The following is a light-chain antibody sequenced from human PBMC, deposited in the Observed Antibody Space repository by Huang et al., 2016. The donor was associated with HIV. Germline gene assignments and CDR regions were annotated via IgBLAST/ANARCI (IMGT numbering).Light chain of an antibody. CDR2: GVS. CDR3: QQYNNWPRT. V-gene: IGKV3-15*01. Sequence: ERVMTQSPDTLSVSPGERATLSCRASQGVSSNLAWYQQKPGQAPRLLIYGVSTRVTGIPARFSGSVSETDFTLTIRSLQSEDSAVYYCQQYNNWPRTFGQGTKLEIK. CDR1: QGVSSN. J-gene: IGKJ2*01.